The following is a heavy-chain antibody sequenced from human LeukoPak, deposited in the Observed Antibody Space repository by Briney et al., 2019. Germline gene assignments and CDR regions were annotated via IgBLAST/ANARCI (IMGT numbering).Heavy chain of an antibody. D-gene: IGHD3-3*01. V-gene: IGHV1-18*01. CDR3: ARGTTIFGVSLSAFDI. CDR1: GYTFTSYG. J-gene: IGHJ3*02. Sequence: ASVKVSCKASGYTFTSYGISWVRQAPGQGLEWMGWISAYNGNTNYAQNLHGRVTMTTDTSTSTAYMELRSLRSDDTAVYYCARGTTIFGVSLSAFDIWGQGTMVTVSS. CDR2: ISAYNGNT.